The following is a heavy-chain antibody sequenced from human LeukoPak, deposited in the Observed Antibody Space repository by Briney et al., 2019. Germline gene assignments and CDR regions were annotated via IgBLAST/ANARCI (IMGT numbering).Heavy chain of an antibody. CDR2: IYYNGTT. Sequence: SQTLSLTCTVSDVSISSVGYYWSWIRQPPGKGLEWLGYIYYNGTTYYNPSLESRVAISVDTSENQFSLKLSSVTAADTAVYYCARYPRIPFYWYFDLWGRGTLVTVSS. D-gene: IGHD3-3*01. CDR3: ARYPRIPFYWYFDL. V-gene: IGHV4-31*03. CDR1: DVSISSVGYY. J-gene: IGHJ2*01.